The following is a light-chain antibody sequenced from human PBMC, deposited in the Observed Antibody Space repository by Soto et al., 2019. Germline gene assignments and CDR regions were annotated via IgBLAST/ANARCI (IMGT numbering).Light chain of an antibody. V-gene: IGKV4-1*01. CDR1: QSVLYSSNNKNY. Sequence: DIVMTQSPDSLAVSLGERATINCKSSQSVLYSSNNKNYLAWYQQKPGQPPKLLIYWASTRASGVPDRFSGSGSGTDFTLTISSLQAEDVAVYYCQHYYASPTWGFGQGTK. J-gene: IGKJ1*01. CDR3: QHYYASPTWG. CDR2: WAS.